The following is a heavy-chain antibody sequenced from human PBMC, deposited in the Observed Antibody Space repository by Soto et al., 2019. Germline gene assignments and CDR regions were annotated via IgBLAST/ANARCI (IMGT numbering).Heavy chain of an antibody. Sequence: VKVSCKASGGTFSSYAISWVRQAPGQGLEWMGGIIPIFGTANYAQKFQGRVTITADESTSTAYMELSSLRSEDTAVYYCARGGPTYYYDSSGSYRNWFDPWGQGTLVTVSS. CDR2: IIPIFGTA. CDR3: ARGGPTYYYDSSGSYRNWFDP. V-gene: IGHV1-69*13. J-gene: IGHJ5*02. D-gene: IGHD3-22*01. CDR1: GGTFSSYA.